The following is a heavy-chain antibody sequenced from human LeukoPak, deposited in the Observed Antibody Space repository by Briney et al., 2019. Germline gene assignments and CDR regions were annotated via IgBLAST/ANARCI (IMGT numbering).Heavy chain of an antibody. D-gene: IGHD3-10*01. CDR1: GFTFSSYS. J-gene: IGHJ4*02. CDR2: ISSSSSYI. V-gene: IGHV3-21*01. CDR3: ARADGSGISFDY. Sequence: GGSLRLSCAASGFTFSSYSMNWVRQAPGKGLEWVSSISSSSSYIYYADSVKGRFTISRDNAKNSLYLQMNSLRAEDTAVYYCARADGSGISFDYWGQGTLVIVSS.